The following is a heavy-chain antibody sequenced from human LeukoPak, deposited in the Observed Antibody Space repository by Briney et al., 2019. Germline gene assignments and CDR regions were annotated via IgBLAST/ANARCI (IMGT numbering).Heavy chain of an antibody. D-gene: IGHD3-3*01. CDR2: GYYSGTT. CDR3: ARGGDFWSGYYGPGYYYYMDV. V-gene: IGHV4-39*01. Sequence: SSETLSLTCTVSGGSITSSSYYWGWIRQPPGKGLEWIGNGYYSGTTYYNPSLKSRVTISVDKSKNQFSLKLSSVTAADTAVYYCARGGDFWSGYYGPGYYYYMDVWGKGTTVTVSS. J-gene: IGHJ6*03. CDR1: GGSITSSSYY.